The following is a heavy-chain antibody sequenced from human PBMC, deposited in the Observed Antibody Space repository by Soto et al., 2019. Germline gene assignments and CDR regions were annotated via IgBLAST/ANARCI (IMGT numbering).Heavy chain of an antibody. D-gene: IGHD3-22*01. Sequence: GGSLRLSCTASGFNLSTYGVHWVRQPPGKGLEWVAVVSFDGRNKYYAGSVEGRFTISRDNSKKTLYLHMNSLRAEDTAVYYCAKEDFYDRTGYYPFDSWGQGTLVTVSS. CDR1: GFNLSTYG. CDR3: AKEDFYDRTGYYPFDS. CDR2: VSFDGRNK. J-gene: IGHJ4*02. V-gene: IGHV3-30*18.